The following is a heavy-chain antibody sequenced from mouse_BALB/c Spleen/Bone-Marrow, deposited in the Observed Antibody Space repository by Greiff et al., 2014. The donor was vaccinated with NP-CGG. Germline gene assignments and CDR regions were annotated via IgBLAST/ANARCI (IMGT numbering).Heavy chain of an antibody. CDR3: ARDYWYSDV. V-gene: IGHV3-2*02. CDR2: ISYSGST. CDR1: GYSITSDYA. Sequence: EVQGVESGPGLVKPSQSLSLTCTVTGYSITSDYAWNWIRQFPGNKLEWMGYISYSGSTSYNPSLKSRISITRDTSKNQFFLQLNSVTTEDTATYYCARDYWYSDVWGAGTTVTVSS. J-gene: IGHJ1*01.